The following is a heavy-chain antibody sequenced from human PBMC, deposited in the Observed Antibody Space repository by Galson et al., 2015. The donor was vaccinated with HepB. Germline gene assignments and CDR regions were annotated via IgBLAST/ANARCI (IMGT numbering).Heavy chain of an antibody. J-gene: IGHJ3*02. D-gene: IGHD6-19*01. CDR2: IRSKSYGGTI. CDR1: GFTFGDYP. CDR3: TRDPFSSGWEGAFDI. V-gene: IGHV3-49*02. Sequence: SLRLSCAASGFTFGDYPMSWVRQAPGKGLEWITFIRSKSYGGTIEYAASVKGRFSVSRDDSKSVAYLQMNSLKTEDTAVYYCTRDPFSSGWEGAFDIWGQGTMVTVSS.